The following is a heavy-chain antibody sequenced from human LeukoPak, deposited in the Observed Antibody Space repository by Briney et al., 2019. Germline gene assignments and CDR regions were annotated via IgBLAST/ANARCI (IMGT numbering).Heavy chain of an antibody. D-gene: IGHD3-10*01. V-gene: IGHV1-18*01. CDR3: ARRASPYYYGSGSRVCYAFDI. CDR2: ISAYNGNT. CDR1: GFTFTSYG. J-gene: IGHJ3*02. Sequence: GGSLRLSCAASGFTFTSYGISWVRQAPGQGLEWMGWISAYNGNTNYAQKLQGRVTMTTDTSTSTAYMELRSLRSDDTAVYYCARRASPYYYGSGSRVCYAFDIWGQGTMVTVSS.